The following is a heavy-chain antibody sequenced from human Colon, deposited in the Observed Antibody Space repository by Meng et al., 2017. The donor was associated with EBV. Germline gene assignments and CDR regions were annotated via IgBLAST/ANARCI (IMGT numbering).Heavy chain of an antibody. J-gene: IGHJ5*02. V-gene: IGHV4-4*02. CDR1: NGSISSSNF. D-gene: IGHD3-22*01. CDR3: ARYVFDSSSLYSNWFDT. Sequence: QVHLEESGPGLVKPSGTLSLTCAVSNGSISSSNFWTWVRQPPGKGLEWIGEIYHSGSTKYNPSFKSRVTISVDTSKNQLSLKLSSMTAADTAVYYCARYVFDSSSLYSNWFDTWGQGTLVTVSS. CDR2: IYHSGST.